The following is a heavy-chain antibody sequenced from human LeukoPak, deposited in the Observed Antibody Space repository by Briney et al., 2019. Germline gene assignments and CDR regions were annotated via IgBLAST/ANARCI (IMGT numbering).Heavy chain of an antibody. V-gene: IGHV4-4*07. Sequence: SETLSLTCTVSGGSISSNYWSWIRQPPGKGLEWIGRIYNRGSTNYDPSLKSRVTMSEDTSKSQFSLKLTSVTAADTAVYYCARGHGSFDSWGQGALVTVSA. CDR2: IYNRGST. J-gene: IGHJ4*02. CDR1: GGSISSNY. CDR3: ARGHGSFDS. D-gene: IGHD1-26*01.